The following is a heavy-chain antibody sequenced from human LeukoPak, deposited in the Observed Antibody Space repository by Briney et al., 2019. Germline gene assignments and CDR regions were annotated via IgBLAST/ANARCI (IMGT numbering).Heavy chain of an antibody. CDR1: GGTFSTYA. D-gene: IGHD1-26*01. Sequence: ASVKVSCKASGGTFSTYAISWVRQAPGQGLEWMGRIIPILGITNHVQRFQGRVTITADKSTNTSYMELSSLRSEDTAVYYCARPSSEFTILVGMTHGPPPFDYWGQGTLVTVSS. V-gene: IGHV1-69*04. CDR3: ARPSSEFTILVGMTHGPPPFDY. CDR2: IIPILGIT. J-gene: IGHJ4*02.